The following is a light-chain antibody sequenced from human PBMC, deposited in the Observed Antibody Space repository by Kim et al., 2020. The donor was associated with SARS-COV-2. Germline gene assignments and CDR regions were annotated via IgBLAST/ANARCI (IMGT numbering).Light chain of an antibody. CDR1: SLRSYY. CDR2: GKN. J-gene: IGLJ2*01. Sequence: ALGQTVRITCQGDSLRSYYTTWFQQKPGQAPIVVVYGKNNRPSGNPARFSGSSSGNTASLTITGTQAGDEADYYCNSRDNNDNVLFGGGTQLTVL. CDR3: NSRDNNDNVL. V-gene: IGLV3-19*01.